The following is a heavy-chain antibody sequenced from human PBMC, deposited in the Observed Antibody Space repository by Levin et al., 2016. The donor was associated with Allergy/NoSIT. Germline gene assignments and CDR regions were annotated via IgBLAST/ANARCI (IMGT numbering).Heavy chain of an antibody. V-gene: IGHV4-39*01. Sequence: WIRQPPGKGLEWIGSIYYSGSTYYNPSLKSRVTISVDTSKNQFSLKLSSVTAADTAVYYCARRGYSSGWYIDYWGQGTLVTVSS. J-gene: IGHJ4*02. D-gene: IGHD6-19*01. CDR3: ARRGYSSGWYIDY. CDR2: IYYSGST.